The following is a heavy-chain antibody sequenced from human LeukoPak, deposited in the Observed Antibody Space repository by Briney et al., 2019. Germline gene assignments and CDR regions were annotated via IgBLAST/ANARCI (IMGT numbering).Heavy chain of an antibody. J-gene: IGHJ4*02. V-gene: IGHV4-61*02. CDR1: GGSISSGSYY. CDR3: ARALFEYSSSFGL. CDR2: IYTSGST. Sequence: SETLSLTCTVSGGSISSGSYYWSWIRQPAGKGLEWIGRIYTSGSTNYNPSLKSRVTISVDTSKNQFSLKLSSVTAADTAVYYCARALFEYSSSFGLWGQGTLVTVSS. D-gene: IGHD6-6*01.